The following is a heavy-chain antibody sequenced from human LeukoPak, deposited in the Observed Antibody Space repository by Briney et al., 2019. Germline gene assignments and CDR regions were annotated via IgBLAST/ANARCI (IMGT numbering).Heavy chain of an antibody. D-gene: IGHD4-17*01. Sequence: PGGSLRLSCAASGFTFSSYSMNWVRQAPGKGLEWVSSISSSSSYIYYADSVKGRFTISRDNAKDSLYLQMNSLRAEDTAVYYCARDVRSYFDYWGQGTLVTVSS. CDR2: ISSSSSYI. J-gene: IGHJ4*02. V-gene: IGHV3-21*01. CDR1: GFTFSSYS. CDR3: ARDVRSYFDY.